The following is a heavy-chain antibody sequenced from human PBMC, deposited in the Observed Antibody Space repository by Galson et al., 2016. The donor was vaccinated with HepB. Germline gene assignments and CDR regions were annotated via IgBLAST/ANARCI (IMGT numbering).Heavy chain of an antibody. CDR3: AKDLHPEIARSSSDFWRGHARRQSAWDFDMDV. CDR2: FSGSDGSA. CDR1: GFNVYV. J-gene: IGHJ6*02. D-gene: IGHD3-3*01. Sequence: SLRLSCAASGFNVYVMSWVRPAPGKGLEWVATFSGSDGSALYADSVKGRFTIARDSSKTMLFLQMNRLRVEDTAVYYCAKDLHPEIARSSSDFWRGHARRQSAWDFDMDVWGQGTTVTVSS. V-gene: IGHV3-23*01.